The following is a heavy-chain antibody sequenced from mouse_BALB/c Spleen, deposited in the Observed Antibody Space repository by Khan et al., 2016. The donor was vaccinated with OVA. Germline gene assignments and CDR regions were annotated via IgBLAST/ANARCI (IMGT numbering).Heavy chain of an antibody. D-gene: IGHD1-1*01. Sequence: EVQLQESGPELVRPGASVKISCTASGYSFTGYFMNWVMQSHGKSLEWIGRINPHIGETFYNPRFKDKATLTVDESSNPAHMVHRTLTSEDSADYYCTRIDRSDFDYWGQGTTLTVSS. V-gene: IGHV1-20*01. CDR3: TRIDRSDFDY. CDR2: INPHIGET. J-gene: IGHJ2*01. CDR1: GYSFTGYF.